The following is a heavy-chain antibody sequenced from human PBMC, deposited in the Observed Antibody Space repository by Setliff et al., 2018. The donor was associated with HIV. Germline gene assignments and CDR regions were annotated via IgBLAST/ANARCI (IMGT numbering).Heavy chain of an antibody. CDR2: IYHSATT. CDR1: GSFINSDY. V-gene: IGHV4-38-2*02. CDR3: VRDDYGYNGKGFDY. Sequence: KPSETLSLTCAVSGSFINSDYWGWIRQPPGKGLEWIGSIYHSATTYYNPSLKSRVTISIDTSNNQISLRLSSVTAADTAMYYCVRDDYGYNGKGFDYWGPGTLVTVSS. D-gene: IGHD4-17*01. J-gene: IGHJ4*02.